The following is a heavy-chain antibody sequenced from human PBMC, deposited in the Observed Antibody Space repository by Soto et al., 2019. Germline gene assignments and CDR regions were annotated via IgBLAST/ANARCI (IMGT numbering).Heavy chain of an antibody. CDR1: GFTFSSYA. D-gene: IGHD3-3*01. J-gene: IGHJ6*03. CDR3: ARVRFLEWLLSGVPPGYMDV. Sequence: GGSLRLSCAASGFTFSSYAMSWVRQAPGKGLEWVSAISGSGGSTYYADSVKGRFTISRDNSKNTLYLQMNSLRAEDTAVYYCARVRFLEWLLSGVPPGYMDVWGKGTTVTVSS. V-gene: IGHV3-23*01. CDR2: ISGSGGST.